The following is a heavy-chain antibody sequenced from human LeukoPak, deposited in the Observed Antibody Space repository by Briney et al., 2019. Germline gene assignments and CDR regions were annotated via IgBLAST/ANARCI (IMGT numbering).Heavy chain of an antibody. D-gene: IGHD6-13*01. CDR1: GFTFSSYG. Sequence: GRSLRLSCAASGFTFSSYGMHWVRQAPGKGLEWVAVISYDGSNKYYADSVKGRFTISRDNSKNTLYLQMNSLRAEDTAVYYCAKDILTVGYSSSWSNWFDPWGQGTLVTVSS. V-gene: IGHV3-30*18. CDR2: ISYDGSNK. J-gene: IGHJ5*02. CDR3: AKDILTVGYSSSWSNWFDP.